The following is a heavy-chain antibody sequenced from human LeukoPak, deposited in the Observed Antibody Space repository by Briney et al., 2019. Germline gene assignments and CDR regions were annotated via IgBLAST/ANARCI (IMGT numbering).Heavy chain of an antibody. Sequence: GGSLRLSCAACAFTFSNYWMSWVRQAPGKGLEGVANIKEDGSEINYVDSVKGRFTISRHNPKNSLYLQMNSLRVDDTAVYYCARDRCYSTFDYWGQGTLVTVSS. CDR2: IKEDGSEI. V-gene: IGHV3-7*01. CDR1: AFTFSNYW. D-gene: IGHD2-15*01. CDR3: ARDRCYSTFDY. J-gene: IGHJ4*02.